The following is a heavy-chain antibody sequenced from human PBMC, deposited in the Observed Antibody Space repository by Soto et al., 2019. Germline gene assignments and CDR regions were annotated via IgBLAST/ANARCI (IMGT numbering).Heavy chain of an antibody. Sequence: QVQLVQSGADVQRTGSSVRVSCKASGDTFNFYSINWVRQAPGLGLQWMGTINPILSMSNYAPRFQGRVTMTADKSTSTAYMELSSLRSEDTAMYYCATSYGSGYRAFDSWGQGALVTVSS. CDR2: INPILSMS. V-gene: IGHV1-69*02. CDR3: ATSYGSGYRAFDS. CDR1: GDTFNFYS. J-gene: IGHJ4*02. D-gene: IGHD3-10*01.